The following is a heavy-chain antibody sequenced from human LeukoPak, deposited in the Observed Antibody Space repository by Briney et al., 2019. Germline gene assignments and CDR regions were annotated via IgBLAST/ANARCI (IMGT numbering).Heavy chain of an antibody. D-gene: IGHD3-3*01. Sequence: PGRSLRLSCAASGFTFSSYGMHWVRQAPGKGLEWVAVIWYDGSNKYYADSVKGRFTISRDNSKNTLYLQMNSLRAEDTAVYYCAREFLPRYYYGMDVWGQGTTVTVSS. V-gene: IGHV3-33*01. CDR2: IWYDGSNK. CDR1: GFTFSSYG. J-gene: IGHJ6*02. CDR3: AREFLPRYYYGMDV.